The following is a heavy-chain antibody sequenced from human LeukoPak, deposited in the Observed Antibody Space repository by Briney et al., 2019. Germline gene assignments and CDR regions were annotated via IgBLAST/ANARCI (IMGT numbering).Heavy chain of an antibody. Sequence: SETLSLTCSLSGGSISSSSYYWGWIRQPPGKGLEWIGSISYSGSTYYNPSLKSRVTISIATSKNQFSLKLSSVTAADTAVYNCARQRHIAVSGLFDYWGQGALVTVSS. D-gene: IGHD6-19*01. V-gene: IGHV4-39*01. CDR1: GGSISSSSYY. CDR2: ISYSGST. CDR3: ARQRHIAVSGLFDY. J-gene: IGHJ4*02.